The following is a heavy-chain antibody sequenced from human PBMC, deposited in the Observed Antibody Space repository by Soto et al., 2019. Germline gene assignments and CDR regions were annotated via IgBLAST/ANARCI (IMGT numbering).Heavy chain of an antibody. CDR2: INPNSGGT. D-gene: IGHD2-15*01. V-gene: IGHV1-2*04. CDR3: ARDLTDVVVVAATVPSYGMDV. J-gene: IGHJ6*02. CDR1: GYTFTGYY. Sequence: QVQLVQSGAEVKKPGASVKVSCKASGYTFTGYYMHWVRQAPGQWLEWMGWINPNSGGTNYAQKFQGWVTMTRDTSISTAYMELSRLRSDDTAVYYCARDLTDVVVVAATVPSYGMDVWGQGTTVTVSS.